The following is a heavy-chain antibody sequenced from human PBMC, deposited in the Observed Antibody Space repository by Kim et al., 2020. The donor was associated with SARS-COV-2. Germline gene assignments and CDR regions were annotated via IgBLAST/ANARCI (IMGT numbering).Heavy chain of an antibody. D-gene: IGHD6-19*01. J-gene: IGHJ6*02. CDR1: GYTFTSYG. V-gene: IGHV1-18*01. Sequence: ASVKVSCKASGYTFTSYGISWVRQAPGQGLEWMGWISAYNGNTNYAQKLQGRVTMTTDTSTSTAYMELRSLRSDDTAVYYCARCNSGWYSRDYYGMDVWGQGTTVTVSS. CDR3: ARCNSGWYSRDYYGMDV. CDR2: ISAYNGNT.